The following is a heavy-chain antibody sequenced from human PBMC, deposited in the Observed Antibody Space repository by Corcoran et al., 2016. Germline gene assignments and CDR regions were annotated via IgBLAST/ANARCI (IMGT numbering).Heavy chain of an antibody. CDR2: IYPGDSDT. CDR3: ARQLFGVVIAHNGFDP. V-gene: IGHV5-51*01. Sequence: EVQLVQSGAEVKKPGESLKISCKGSGYSFTSYWIGWVRQMPGKGLEWMGIIYPGDSDTRYSPSFQGQVTITADKSISTAYLQWSSLKASDTAMYYCARQLFGVVIAHNGFDPGGQGTLVTGSS. D-gene: IGHD3-3*01. J-gene: IGHJ5*02. CDR1: GYSFTSYW.